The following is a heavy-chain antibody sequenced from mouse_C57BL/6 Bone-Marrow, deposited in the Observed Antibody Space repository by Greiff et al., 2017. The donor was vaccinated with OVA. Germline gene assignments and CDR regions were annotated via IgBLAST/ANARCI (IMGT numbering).Heavy chain of an antibody. CDR1: GFSFNTYA. V-gene: IGHV10-1*01. J-gene: IGHJ1*03. D-gene: IGHD1-1*01. CDR2: IRSKSNNYST. Sequence: EVQLVESGGGLVQPKGSLKLSCAASGFSFNTYAMNWVRQAPGKGLEWVARIRSKSNNYSTYYAVSLQDSFSISRADSESMLYLQMNNLKTEDTAMYYGLSRDYYGSSWYFDVWGTGTTVTVSS. CDR3: LSRDYYGSSWYFDV.